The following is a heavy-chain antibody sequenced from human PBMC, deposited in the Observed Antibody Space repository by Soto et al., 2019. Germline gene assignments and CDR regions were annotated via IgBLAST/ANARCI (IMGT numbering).Heavy chain of an antibody. V-gene: IGHV3-30*18. Sequence: VQLVESGGGVVQPGRSLRLSCAASGFTFSSYGMHWVRQAPGKGLEWVAVISYDGSNKYYADSVKGRFTISRDNSKNTLYLQMNSLRAEDTAVYYCAKVGRTSPEDIVVVVAATVFDYWGQGTLVTVSS. CDR2: ISYDGSNK. CDR3: AKVGRTSPEDIVVVVAATVFDY. CDR1: GFTFSSYG. J-gene: IGHJ4*02. D-gene: IGHD2-15*01.